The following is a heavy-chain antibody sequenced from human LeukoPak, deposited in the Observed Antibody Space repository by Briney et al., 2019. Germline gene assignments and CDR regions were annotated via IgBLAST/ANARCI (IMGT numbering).Heavy chain of an antibody. J-gene: IGHJ4*02. Sequence: ASVKVSCKASGYTFTGYYMHWVRQAPGQGLEWMGWISAYNGNTNYAQKLQGRVTMTTDTSTSTAYMELRSLRSDDTAVYYCARGGVRGSSWYNFDYWGQGTLVTVSS. CDR2: ISAYNGNT. CDR3: ARGGVRGSSWYNFDY. V-gene: IGHV1-18*04. CDR1: GYTFTGYY. D-gene: IGHD6-13*01.